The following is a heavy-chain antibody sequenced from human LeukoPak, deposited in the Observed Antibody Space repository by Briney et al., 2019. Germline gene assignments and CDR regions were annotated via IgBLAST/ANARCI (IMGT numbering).Heavy chain of an antibody. V-gene: IGHV3-30-3*01. CDR2: ISYDGSNK. CDR1: GFTFSSSA. CDR3: ARDLNYYDSSGYYVD. J-gene: IGHJ4*02. D-gene: IGHD3-22*01. Sequence: GGSLRLSCAASGFTFSSSAMHWVRQAPDKGLEWVAVISYDGSNKYYADSVKGRFTISRDNSKNTLYLQMNSLRAEDTAVYYCARDLNYYDSSGYYVDWGQGTLVTVSS.